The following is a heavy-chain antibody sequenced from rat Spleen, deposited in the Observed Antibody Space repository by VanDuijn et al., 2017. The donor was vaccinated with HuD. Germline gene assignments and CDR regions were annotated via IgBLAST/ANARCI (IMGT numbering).Heavy chain of an antibody. CDR2: ITYDGGST. D-gene: IGHD4-2*01. CDR1: GFTFSDYN. Sequence: EVQLVESGGGLVQPGRSLKLSCAASGFTFSDYNMAWVRQAPRKGLEWVASITYDGGSTYYRDSVKGRFTISRDNAKSSLYLQMDSLRSEDTGTYYCTRENWKPDYWGQGVMVTVSS. J-gene: IGHJ2*01. CDR3: TRENWKPDY. V-gene: IGHV5-20*01.